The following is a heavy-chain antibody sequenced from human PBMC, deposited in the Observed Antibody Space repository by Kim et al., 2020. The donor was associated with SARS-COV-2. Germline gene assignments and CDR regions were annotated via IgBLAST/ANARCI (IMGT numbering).Heavy chain of an antibody. CDR1: GFTFSSYG. Sequence: GGSLRLSCAASGFTFSSYGMHWVRQAPGKGLEWVAVIWYDGSNKYYADSVKGRFTISRDNSKNTLYLQMNSLRAEDTAVYYCARDEALFLEWSFPYYYGMDVWGQGTTVTVSS. CDR2: IWYDGSNK. D-gene: IGHD3-3*01. J-gene: IGHJ6*02. V-gene: IGHV3-33*01. CDR3: ARDEALFLEWSFPYYYGMDV.